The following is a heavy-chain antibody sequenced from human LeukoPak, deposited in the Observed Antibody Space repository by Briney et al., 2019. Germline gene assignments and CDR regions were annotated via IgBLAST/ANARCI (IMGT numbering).Heavy chain of an antibody. J-gene: IGHJ3*01. V-gene: IGHV3-23*01. D-gene: IGHD2-2*01. CDR3: AKDRSCTGSSCNVGS. CDR1: DFTFRSYA. CDR2: ISGSGDST. Sequence: GGSLRLSCAASDFTFRSYAMQWVRQAQGKGLEWVSGISGSGDSTFYADSVKGRFTIFRDNSKNTLYLQMNSLRAEDTAVYYCAKDRSCTGSSCNVGSWGQGTMVTVSS.